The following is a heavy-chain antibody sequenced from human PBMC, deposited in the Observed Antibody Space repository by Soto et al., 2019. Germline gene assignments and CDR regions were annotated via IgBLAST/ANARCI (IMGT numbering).Heavy chain of an antibody. Sequence: GGTLRLSCAASGFTFSSYNMNWVRQAPGKGLEWVSPISGSSGYIYYADSVKGRFTISRDNAKSSLYLQMNSLRAEDTAVYYCARRGYYYYGLDVWGLGTTVTGSS. CDR2: ISGSSGYI. J-gene: IGHJ6*02. CDR1: GFTFSSYN. V-gene: IGHV3-21*01. CDR3: ARRGYYYYGLDV.